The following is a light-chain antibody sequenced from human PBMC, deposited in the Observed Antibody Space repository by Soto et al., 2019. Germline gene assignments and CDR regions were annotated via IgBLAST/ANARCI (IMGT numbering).Light chain of an antibody. Sequence: DIQMTQSPSSLSASVGDRVTITCRASQSISSYLNWYQQKPGKAPKLLIYSASSLQSGVPSRFSGSGSGTDFTLSISSLQPEDFATYYCHQSHSTPYTFGQGTMLDVK. J-gene: IGKJ2*01. CDR1: QSISSY. CDR3: HQSHSTPYT. V-gene: IGKV1-39*01. CDR2: SAS.